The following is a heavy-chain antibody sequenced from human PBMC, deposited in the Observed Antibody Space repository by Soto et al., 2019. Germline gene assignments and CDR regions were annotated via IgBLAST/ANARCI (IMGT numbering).Heavy chain of an antibody. CDR1: GYTFTSYG. V-gene: IGHV1-18*01. CDR2: ISAYNGNT. D-gene: IGHD6-19*01. CDR3: ARLPLRRSGEPGIAVAGTDAFDI. Sequence: ASVKVSCKASGYTFTSYGISWVRQAPGQGLEWMGWISAYNGNTNYAQKLQGRVTMTTDTSTSTAYMELRSLRSDDTAVYYCARLPLRRSGEPGIAVAGTDAFDIWGQGTMVTVSS. J-gene: IGHJ3*02.